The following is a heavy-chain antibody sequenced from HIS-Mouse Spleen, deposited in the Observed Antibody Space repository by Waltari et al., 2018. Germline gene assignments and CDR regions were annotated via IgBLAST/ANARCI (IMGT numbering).Heavy chain of an antibody. CDR3: ARGYSNYVPYFDY. J-gene: IGHJ4*02. CDR1: GFPFSSSD. CDR2: IGTAGDT. Sequence: EVQLVESGGGLVQPGGSLRLSCAASGFPFSSSDLHWVRQATGKGLEWVSAIGTAGDTYYPGSVKGRFTISRENAKNSLYLQMNSLRAGDTAVYYCARGYSNYVPYFDYWGQGTLVTVSS. D-gene: IGHD4-4*01. V-gene: IGHV3-13*01.